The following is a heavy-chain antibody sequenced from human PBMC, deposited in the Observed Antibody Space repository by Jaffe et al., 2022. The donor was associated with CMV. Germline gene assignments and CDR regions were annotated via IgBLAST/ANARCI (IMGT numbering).Heavy chain of an antibody. CDR3: VVGGNSLFDY. V-gene: IGHV3-43*01. J-gene: IGHJ4*02. Sequence: EVQLVESGGVVVQPGGSLRLSCAASGFTFDDYTMHWVRQAPGKGLEWVSLISWDGGSTYYADSVKGRFTISRDNSKNSLYLQMNSLRTEDTALYYCVVGGNSLFDYWGQGTLVTVSS. CDR2: ISWDGGST. D-gene: IGHD2-21*02. CDR1: GFTFDDYT.